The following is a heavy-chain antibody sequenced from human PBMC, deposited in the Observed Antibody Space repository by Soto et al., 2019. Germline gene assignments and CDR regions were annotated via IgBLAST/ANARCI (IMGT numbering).Heavy chain of an antibody. CDR1: GVTFGSYA. J-gene: IGHJ1*01. CDR2: ISGSGGST. V-gene: IGHV3-23*01. Sequence: GGSLRLSCAASGVTFGSYAMSWFRQAPGKGLEWVSAISGSGGSTYYADSVKGRFTISRDNSKNTLYLQMNSLRAEDTAVYYCAKGSLYCSSTSCYVTYCGQGTLVPVSS. D-gene: IGHD2-2*01. CDR3: AKGSLYCSSTSCYVTY.